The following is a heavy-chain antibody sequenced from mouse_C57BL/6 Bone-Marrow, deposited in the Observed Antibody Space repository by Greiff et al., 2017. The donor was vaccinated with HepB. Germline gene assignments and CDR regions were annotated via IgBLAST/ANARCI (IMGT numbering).Heavy chain of an antibody. D-gene: IGHD1-1*01. CDR3: AGPVLRRDWFAY. Sequence: QVQLQQSGAELVRPGASVKLSCKASGYTFTSYGISWVKQRPGQGLEWIGEIYPRSGNTYYNEKFKGKATLTADKSSSTAYMELRSLTSEDSAVYYCAGPVLRRDWFAYWGQGTMVTVSA. J-gene: IGHJ3*01. CDR1: GYTFTSYG. V-gene: IGHV1-81*01. CDR2: IYPRSGNT.